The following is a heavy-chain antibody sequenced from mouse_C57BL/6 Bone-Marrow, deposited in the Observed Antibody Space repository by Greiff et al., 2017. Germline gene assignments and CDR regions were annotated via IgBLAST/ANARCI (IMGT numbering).Heavy chain of an antibody. CDR2: IHPNSGST. V-gene: IGHV1-64*01. CDR1: GYTFTSYW. J-gene: IGHJ4*01. CDR3: ARHLYYGSPYYYAMDY. D-gene: IGHD1-1*01. Sequence: VQLQQSGAELVKPGASVKLSCKASGYTFTSYWMHWVKQRPGQGLEWIGMIHPNSGSTNYNEKFKSKATLTVDKSSSTAYMQLSSLTSEDSAVYYCARHLYYGSPYYYAMDYWGQGTSVTVSS.